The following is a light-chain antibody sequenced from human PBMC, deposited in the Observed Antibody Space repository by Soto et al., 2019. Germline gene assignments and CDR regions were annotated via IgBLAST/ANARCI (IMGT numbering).Light chain of an antibody. Sequence: QTVVTQSPSASASLGTSVKLTCTLSSGHNNYAIAWHQQQPEKGPRYLMNLNSDGSHSKGDGIPDRFSGSSSGAERYLTISSLQSDDEADYFCQTWGTGIRVFGGGTKVTVL. CDR1: SGHNNYA. CDR3: QTWGTGIRV. J-gene: IGLJ2*01. V-gene: IGLV4-69*01. CDR2: LNSDGSH.